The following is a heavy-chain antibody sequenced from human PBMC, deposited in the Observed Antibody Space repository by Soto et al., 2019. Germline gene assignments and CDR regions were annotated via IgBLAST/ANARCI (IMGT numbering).Heavy chain of an antibody. D-gene: IGHD2-15*01. V-gene: IGHV4-31*03. CDR1: GGSISSGGYY. CDR2: IYYSGST. CDR3: ARDRIGMPPHDYYYGMDV. Sequence: QVQLQESGPGLVKPSQTLSLTCTVSGGSISSGGYYWSWIRQHPGKGLEWIGYIYYSGSTYYNPSLKSRVTISVDTSKIQFSLKLSSVTAADTAVYCCARDRIGMPPHDYYYGMDVWGQGTTVTVSS. J-gene: IGHJ6*02.